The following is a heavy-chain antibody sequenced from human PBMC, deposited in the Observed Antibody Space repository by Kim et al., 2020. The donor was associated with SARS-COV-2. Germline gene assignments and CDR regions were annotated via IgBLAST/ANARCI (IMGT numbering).Heavy chain of an antibody. V-gene: IGHV2-5*01. D-gene: IGHD2-2*01. Sequence: SPSLKSRLTITKDTSKNQVVLTMTNMDPVDTATYYCAHSPQLPNPYGMDVWGQGTTVTVSS. CDR3: AHSPQLPNPYGMDV. J-gene: IGHJ6*02.